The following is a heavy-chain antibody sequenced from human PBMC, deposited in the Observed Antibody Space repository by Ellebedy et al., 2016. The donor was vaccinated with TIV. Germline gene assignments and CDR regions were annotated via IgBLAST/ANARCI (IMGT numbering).Heavy chain of an antibody. CDR2: ISADGVDT. CDR3: ANGGYCSTNSCFDY. CDR1: GFSFSSYA. V-gene: IGHV3-23*01. J-gene: IGHJ4*02. Sequence: GESLKISCAASGFSFSSYAMSWVRQAPGKGLEWVSAISADGVDTYYADSVKGRFTMSRDNSKSTLYLQINSLRAEDTAVYYCANGGYCSTNSCFDYWGQGTLVTVSS. D-gene: IGHD2-2*01.